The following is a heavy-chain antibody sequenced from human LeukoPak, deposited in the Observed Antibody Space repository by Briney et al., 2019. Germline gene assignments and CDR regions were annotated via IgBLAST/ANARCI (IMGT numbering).Heavy chain of an antibody. CDR3: VRDISGYYFDY. CDR2: ISGSSIYT. V-gene: IGHV3-11*05. CDR1: GFTFSDYH. Sequence: PGGSLRLSCAASGFTFSDYHMTWIRQAPGKGLEWVSYISGSSIYTRYADSVKGRFTISRDNAKNSLYLQMNSLRAGDTALYYCVRDISGYYFDYWGQGTLVTVSS. J-gene: IGHJ4*02. D-gene: IGHD3-22*01.